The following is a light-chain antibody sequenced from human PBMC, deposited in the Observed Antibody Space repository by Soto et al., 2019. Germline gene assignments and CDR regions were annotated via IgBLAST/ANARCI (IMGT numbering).Light chain of an antibody. CDR3: QHGWT. CDR1: QNINKW. CDR2: DAS. J-gene: IGKJ1*01. Sequence: DIPMTQSPSTLSASVGDRVTITCRASQNINKWLAWYQQKPGKAPKFLIYDASILESGVPSRFSGSGFGTEFTLTISSLQPDDFATYYCQHGWTFGQGTKVEI. V-gene: IGKV1-5*01.